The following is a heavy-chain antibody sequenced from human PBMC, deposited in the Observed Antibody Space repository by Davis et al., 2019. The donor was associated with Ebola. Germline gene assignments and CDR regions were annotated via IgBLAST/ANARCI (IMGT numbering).Heavy chain of an antibody. V-gene: IGHV4-39*01. D-gene: IGHD2-2*01. Sequence: SETLSLTCTVSGGSISSSSYYWGWIRQPPGKGLEWIGNIYSSGSTYYNPSLKSRVTISVDTSKNQFSLKLSSVTAADTAVYYCARKRRYCSSTSCYTNWFDPLGPGNPGHRLL. J-gene: IGHJ5*02. CDR1: GGSISSSSYY. CDR2: IYSSGST. CDR3: ARKRRYCSSTSCYTNWFDP.